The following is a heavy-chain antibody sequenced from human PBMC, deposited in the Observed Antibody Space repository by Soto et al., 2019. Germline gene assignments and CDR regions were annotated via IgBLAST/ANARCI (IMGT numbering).Heavy chain of an antibody. D-gene: IGHD6-13*01. V-gene: IGHV1-69*12. Sequence: QVQLVQSGAEVKKPGSSVKVSCKASGGTFSSYAISWVRQTHGQGLEWMGGSIPISGTANHAQKFQGGVTITADEYTSTAYMELSSLRSEDTAVYYCASVRIAAAGTGYYYYGMDVWGQGTTVTVSS. CDR2: SIPISGTA. CDR3: ASVRIAAAGTGYYYYGMDV. CDR1: GGTFSSYA. J-gene: IGHJ6*02.